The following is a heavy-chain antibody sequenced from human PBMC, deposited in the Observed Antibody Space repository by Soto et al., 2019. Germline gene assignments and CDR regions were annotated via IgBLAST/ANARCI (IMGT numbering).Heavy chain of an antibody. CDR1: GFTFDDYA. CDR3: AKGDDSSGYYCAFDI. J-gene: IGHJ3*02. D-gene: IGHD3-22*01. Sequence: EVQLVESGGGLVQPGRSLRLSCAASGFTFDDYAMHWVRQAPGKGLEWVSGISWNSGSIGYADSVKGRFTISRDNAKNSLYLPMNSLRAEDTALYYCAKGDDSSGYYCAFDIWGQGTMVTVSS. CDR2: ISWNSGSI. V-gene: IGHV3-9*01.